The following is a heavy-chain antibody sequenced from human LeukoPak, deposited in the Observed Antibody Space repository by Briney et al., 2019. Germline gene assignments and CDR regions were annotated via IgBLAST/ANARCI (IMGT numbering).Heavy chain of an antibody. V-gene: IGHV3-48*03. CDR2: ISGSGDTI. J-gene: IGHJ3*02. Sequence: PGGSLRLSCAASGFTFSRYEMNWVRQAPGKGLEWISYISGSGDTIYYADSVKGRFTISRDNAKNTLYLQMNTLRAEDTAVYYCATRDSKTNGNTFDIWGQGTMVTVSS. CDR3: ATRDSKTNGNTFDI. CDR1: GFTFSRYE. D-gene: IGHD2-21*02.